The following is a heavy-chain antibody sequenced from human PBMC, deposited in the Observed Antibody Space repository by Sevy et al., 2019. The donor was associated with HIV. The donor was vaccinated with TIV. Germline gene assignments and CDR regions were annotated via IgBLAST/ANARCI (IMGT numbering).Heavy chain of an antibody. Sequence: GGSLRLSCAASGFTFSSYWMSWVRQAPGKGLEWVANIKQDGSEKYYVDSVKGRFTISRDNTKNSLYLQMNSLRAEDTAVYYCARDHHRAAAGTGWFDPWGQGTLVTVSS. CDR1: GFTFSSYW. CDR3: ARDHHRAAAGTGWFDP. CDR2: IKQDGSEK. J-gene: IGHJ5*02. V-gene: IGHV3-7*01. D-gene: IGHD6-13*01.